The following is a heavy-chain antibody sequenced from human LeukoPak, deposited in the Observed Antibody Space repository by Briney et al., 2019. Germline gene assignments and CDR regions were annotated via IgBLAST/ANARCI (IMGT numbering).Heavy chain of an antibody. V-gene: IGHV3-23*01. CDR2: ISGSGGST. Sequence: PGGSLRLSCAASGFTFSSYAMSWVRQAPGNGLEWVSAISGSGGSTYYTDSVKGRFTISRDNSKNTLYLQMNSLRAEDTAVYYCAKDCQWHFDYWGQGTLVTVSS. D-gene: IGHD6-19*01. CDR3: AKDCQWHFDY. J-gene: IGHJ4*02. CDR1: GFTFSSYA.